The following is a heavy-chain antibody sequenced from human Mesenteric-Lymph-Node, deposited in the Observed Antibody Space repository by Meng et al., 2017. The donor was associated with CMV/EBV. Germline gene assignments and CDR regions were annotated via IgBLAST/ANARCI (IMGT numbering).Heavy chain of an antibody. CDR3: AKDRSSSQLAVNY. V-gene: IGHV3-7*01. J-gene: IGHJ4*02. D-gene: IGHD6-6*01. CDR1: GFTFSSYW. CDR2: IKQDGSEK. Sequence: GGSLRLSCAASGFTFSSYWMSWVRQAPGKGLEWVANIKQDGSEKNYVDSVKGRLTISRDNAKNSLYLQMNSLRAEDTAVYYCAKDRSSSQLAVNYWGQGTLVTVSS.